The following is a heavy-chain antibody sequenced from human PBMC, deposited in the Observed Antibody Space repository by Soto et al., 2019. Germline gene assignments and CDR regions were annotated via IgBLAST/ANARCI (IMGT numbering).Heavy chain of an antibody. CDR2: IISPFGTA. CDR1: GGTFSSYA. V-gene: IGHV1-69*13. Sequence: SVKVSCKASGGTFSSYAISWVRQAPGEGLEWLGGIISPFGTANNAQKFQGRVTSTADESKSKAYMELSSLRSEDTAVYYCASADSSGWYVPGDYWGQGTLVTVSS. D-gene: IGHD6-19*01. CDR3: ASADSSGWYVPGDY. J-gene: IGHJ4*02.